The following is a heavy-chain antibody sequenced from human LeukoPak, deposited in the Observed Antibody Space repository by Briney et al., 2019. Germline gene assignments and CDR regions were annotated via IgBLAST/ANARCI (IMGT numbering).Heavy chain of an antibody. D-gene: IGHD2-15*01. CDR3: AKLVVVAATDY. CDR2: ISSSGSNI. Sequence: GGSLRLSCAASGFTFSDYYMNWIRQAPGKGLEWVSYISSSGSNIYYADSVKGRFTISRDNSKNTLYLQMNSLRAEDTAVYYCAKLVVVAATDYWGQGTLVTVSA. CDR1: GFTFSDYY. V-gene: IGHV3-11*01. J-gene: IGHJ4*02.